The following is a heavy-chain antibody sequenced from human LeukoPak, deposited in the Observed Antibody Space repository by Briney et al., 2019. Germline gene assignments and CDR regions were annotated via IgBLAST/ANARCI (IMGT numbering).Heavy chain of an antibody. CDR1: GGSISSGGYY. CDR3: ARRSYGSGSYGFDY. J-gene: IGHJ4*02. Sequence: SETLSLTCTVSGGSISSGGYYWSWIRQPPGKGLEWIGYIYHSGSTYYNPSLKSRVTISVDRSKNQFSLKLSSVTAADTAVYYCARRSYGSGSYGFDYWGQGTLVTVSS. CDR2: IYHSGST. D-gene: IGHD3-10*01. V-gene: IGHV4-30-2*01.